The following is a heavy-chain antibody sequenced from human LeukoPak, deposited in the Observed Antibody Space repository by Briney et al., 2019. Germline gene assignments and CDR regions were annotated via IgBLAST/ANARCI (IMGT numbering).Heavy chain of an antibody. J-gene: IGHJ4*02. Sequence: GGALEISCVASGLTFSCQWLKWVRPAPGQGLEWVAKIKHDGGEKYYVDSVKGRSTISRDDGQNSLSLHMNTVRAEDTAVYYCGYTNNFYHWGQGALVVVSA. V-gene: IGHV3-7*01. CDR2: IKHDGGEK. CDR1: GLTFSCQW. CDR3: GYTNNFYH. D-gene: IGHD3-16*02.